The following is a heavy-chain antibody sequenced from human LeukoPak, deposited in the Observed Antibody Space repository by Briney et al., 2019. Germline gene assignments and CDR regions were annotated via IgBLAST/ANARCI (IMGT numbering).Heavy chain of an antibody. V-gene: IGHV4-34*01. D-gene: IGHD2-15*01. J-gene: IGHJ5*02. CDR1: GGSFSGYY. CDR2: INHSGST. Sequence: PSETLSLTCAVYGGSFSGYYWSWIRQPPGKGLEWIGEINHSGSTNYNPSFKSRVTISVDTSKNQFSLKLSSVTAADTAVYYCARGSGYSGFDPWGQGTLVTVSS. CDR3: ARGSGYSGFDP.